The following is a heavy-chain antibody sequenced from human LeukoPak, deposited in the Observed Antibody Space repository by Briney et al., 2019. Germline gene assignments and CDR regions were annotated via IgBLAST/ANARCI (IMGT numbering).Heavy chain of an antibody. Sequence: SETLSLTCPVCGGSLSSSYWSWIRQPPGKGLEWMGYIYYSGITNYNPSLKSRVTISLDTSKNQFSLKLNSVTAADTAVYYCARASGAFDYWGQGALVTVSS. CDR1: GGSLSSSY. J-gene: IGHJ4*02. V-gene: IGHV4-59*01. CDR2: IYYSGIT. CDR3: ARASGAFDY.